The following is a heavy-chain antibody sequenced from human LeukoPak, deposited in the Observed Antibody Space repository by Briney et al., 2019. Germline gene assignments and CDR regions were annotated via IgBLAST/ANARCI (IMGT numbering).Heavy chain of an antibody. CDR3: ARDIRNGAAFDH. J-gene: IGHJ4*02. D-gene: IGHD1-1*01. Sequence: SQTLSLTCAISGDIITGNSIVGNWIRQSPSRGLEWLGRTYYRTRWYNYSAMSVESRITINPDTSKNQFSLHLKSVTPDDTAIYFCARDIRNGAAFDHWGQRTLVTVSS. CDR1: GDIITGNSIV. CDR2: TYYRTRWYN. V-gene: IGHV6-1*01.